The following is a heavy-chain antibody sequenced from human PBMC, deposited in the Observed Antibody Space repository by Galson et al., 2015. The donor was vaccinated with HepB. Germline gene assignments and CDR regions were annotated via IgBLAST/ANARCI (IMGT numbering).Heavy chain of an antibody. CDR3: SREGPSGIDDY. V-gene: IGHV4-59*03. J-gene: IGHJ4*02. CDR2: MFHSGSS. D-gene: IGHD3-10*01. CDR1: GDSINTYS. Sequence: SETLSLTCTVPGDSINTYSWNWIRQPPGKGLEWVGSMFHSGSSTYNPSLKSRVSMSLFTSKNEFSLELRSVTAADTAVYYCSREGPSGIDDYWGQGTLVTVSS.